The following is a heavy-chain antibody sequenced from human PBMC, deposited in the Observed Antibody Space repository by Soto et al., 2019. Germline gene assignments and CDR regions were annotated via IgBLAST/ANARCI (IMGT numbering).Heavy chain of an antibody. CDR2: IWYDGSNK. D-gene: IGHD6-19*01. CDR3: ARDEWQWLADY. V-gene: IGHV3-33*01. CDR1: GFTFSSYG. J-gene: IGHJ4*02. Sequence: QVQLVESGGGVVQPGRSLRLSCAASGFTFSSYGMHWVRQAPGKGLEWVAVIWYDGSNKYYADSVKGRFTISRDNSKNTLYLQMNSLRAEDTAVYYCARDEWQWLADYWGQGTLVTVSS.